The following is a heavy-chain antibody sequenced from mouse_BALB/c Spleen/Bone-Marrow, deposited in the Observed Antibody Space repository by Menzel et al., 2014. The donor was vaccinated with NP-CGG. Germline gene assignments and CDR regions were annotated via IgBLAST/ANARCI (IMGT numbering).Heavy chain of an antibody. CDR3: ARYRLGTYFDY. CDR1: GFNIXDTY. D-gene: IGHD2-14*01. Sequence: EVQLVESGAELVKPGASVKLSCTASGFNIXDTYMHWVEQRPEQGLEWIGRVDPANGNTKYDPKFQGKATITADTSSNTAYLQLSSLTSEDTAVYYCARYRLGTYFDYWGQGTTLTVSS. V-gene: IGHV14-3*02. J-gene: IGHJ2*01. CDR2: VDPANGNT.